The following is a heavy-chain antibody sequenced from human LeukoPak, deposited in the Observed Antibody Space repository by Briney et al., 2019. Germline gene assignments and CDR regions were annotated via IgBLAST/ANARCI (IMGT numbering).Heavy chain of an antibody. CDR2: ISASNGNT. Sequence: PGGSLRLSCAASGFTFSIFAMSWVRQAPGKGLEWVSAISASNGNTYYADSVEGRFTISRDNSKNTLYLQMNSLRAEDTAVYYCAKDLSYAFDIWGRGTMVTVSS. CDR3: AKDLSYAFDI. V-gene: IGHV3-23*01. J-gene: IGHJ3*02. CDR1: GFTFSIFA.